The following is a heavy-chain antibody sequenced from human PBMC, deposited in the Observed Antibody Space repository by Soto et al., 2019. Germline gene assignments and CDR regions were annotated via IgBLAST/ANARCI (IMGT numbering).Heavy chain of an antibody. V-gene: IGHV4-34*01. Sequence: LSLTCAVYGGSFSGYYWSWIRQPPGKGLEWIGEINHSGSTNYNPSLKSRVTISVDTSKNQFSLKLSSVTAADTAVYYCARGRGRCSSTSCYSYYYYYGMDVWGQGTTVTVSS. CDR3: ARGRGRCSSTSCYSYYYYYGMDV. D-gene: IGHD2-2*01. J-gene: IGHJ6*02. CDR2: INHSGST. CDR1: GGSFSGYY.